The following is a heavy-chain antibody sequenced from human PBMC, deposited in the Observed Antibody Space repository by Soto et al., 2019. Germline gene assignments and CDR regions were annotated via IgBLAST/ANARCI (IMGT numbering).Heavy chain of an antibody. D-gene: IGHD2-2*01. CDR2: ISSSGSTI. J-gene: IGHJ5*02. V-gene: IGHV3-11*01. Sequence: GGSLRLSCAASGFTFSDYYMSWIRQAPGKGLEWVSYISSSGSTIYYADSVKGRFTISRDNAKNSLYLQMNSLRAEDTAVYYCARDQQDIVVVPAAYNWFDPWGQRTLVTVSS. CDR1: GFTFSDYY. CDR3: ARDQQDIVVVPAAYNWFDP.